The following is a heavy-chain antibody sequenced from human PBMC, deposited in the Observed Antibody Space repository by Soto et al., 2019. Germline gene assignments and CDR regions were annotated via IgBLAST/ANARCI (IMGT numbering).Heavy chain of an antibody. CDR3: ARHTSGWHYYDY. D-gene: IGHD6-19*01. CDR1: GFNFSDHY. V-gene: IGHV3-11*06. J-gene: IGHJ4*02. Sequence: PGGSLRLSCAASGFNFSDHYMNWIRQAPGKGLEWVSYISGSSRYTNFADSVKGRFTISRDNAKNSLYLQMNSLRAEDTAAYYCARHTSGWHYYDYWGQGTPVTVS. CDR2: ISGSSRYT.